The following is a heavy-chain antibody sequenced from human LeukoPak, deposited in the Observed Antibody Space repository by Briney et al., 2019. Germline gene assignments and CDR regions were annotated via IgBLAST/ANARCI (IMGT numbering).Heavy chain of an antibody. D-gene: IGHD3-16*01. Sequence: PGRSLRLSCEASGFAFIDHGMHWVRQAPGRGLEWVAVISDDGTLKFYGDSARGRFTISRDNSVNMVYLQLTSLRPDDTGVYYCARKRGDLFDYWGQGTLVTVSS. CDR2: ISDDGTLK. CDR1: GFAFIDHG. V-gene: IGHV3-30*03. J-gene: IGHJ4*02. CDR3: ARKRGDLFDY.